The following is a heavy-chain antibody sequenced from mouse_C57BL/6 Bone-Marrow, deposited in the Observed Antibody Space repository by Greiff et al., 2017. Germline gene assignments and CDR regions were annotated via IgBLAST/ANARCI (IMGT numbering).Heavy chain of an antibody. CDR1: GFNIKDDY. V-gene: IGHV14-4*01. CDR2: IDPENGDT. Sequence: VQLQQSGAELVRPGASVKLSCTASGFNIKDDYMHWVKQRHEQGLEWIGWIDPENGDTEYASKFQGKATITADTSSNTAYLQLSSLTSEDTAVYYCYRPYDCGVAYWGQGTLVTVSA. D-gene: IGHD2-4*01. CDR3: YRPYDCGVAY. J-gene: IGHJ3*01.